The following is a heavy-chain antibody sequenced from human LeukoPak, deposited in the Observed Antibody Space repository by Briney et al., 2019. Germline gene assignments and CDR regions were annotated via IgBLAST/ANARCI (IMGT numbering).Heavy chain of an antibody. CDR2: ISAYNGNT. Sequence: ASVKVSCKASGGTFRSYAISWVRQAPGQGLEWMGWISAYNGNTNYAQKLQGRVTVTTDTSTSTAYMELRSLRSDDTAVYYCARDSGSYSSLDYWGQGTLVTVSS. CDR1: GGTFRSYA. CDR3: ARDSGSYSSLDY. J-gene: IGHJ4*02. V-gene: IGHV1-18*01. D-gene: IGHD1-26*01.